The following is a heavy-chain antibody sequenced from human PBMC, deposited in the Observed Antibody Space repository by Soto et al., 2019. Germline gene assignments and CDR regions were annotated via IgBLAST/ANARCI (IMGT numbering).Heavy chain of an antibody. Sequence: GGSLRLSCAASGFTFSSYVMHWVRQAPGKRLEWVAVISYDGSNKYYADSVKGRLTISRDNSKDTLYLQMNNLRAVDTAVYYCAKPPDYNWNDYWGQGTLVTVSS. CDR3: AKPPDYNWNDY. CDR2: ISYDGSNK. V-gene: IGHV3-30*18. J-gene: IGHJ4*02. CDR1: GFTFSSYV. D-gene: IGHD1-20*01.